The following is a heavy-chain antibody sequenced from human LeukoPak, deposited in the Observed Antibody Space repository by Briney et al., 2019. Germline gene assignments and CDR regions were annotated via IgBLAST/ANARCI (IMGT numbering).Heavy chain of an antibody. Sequence: ASVKVSCKASGYPFSSYDLSWVRQATGQGLEWMGWMNPNRGKTGYAQKFQGRVTMTRNTSISTAYMELSSLRSEDTAVYYCARVIAVAGNLGWNYYYGMDVWGQGTTVTVSS. CDR1: GYPFSSYD. CDR3: ARVIAVAGNLGWNYYYGMDV. D-gene: IGHD6-19*01. CDR2: MNPNRGKT. J-gene: IGHJ6*02. V-gene: IGHV1-8*01.